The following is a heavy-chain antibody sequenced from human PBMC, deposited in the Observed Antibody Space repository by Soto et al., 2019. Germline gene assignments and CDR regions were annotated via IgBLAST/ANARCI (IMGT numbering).Heavy chain of an antibody. Sequence: SETLSLTCTVPGGSVSIGTYYWSWIRQPPGKGLEWIGFIHYSGSTNYNPSLKSRVTMSVDTSKNQFSLKLTSVNAADTAVYYCTRGGDAYKNGHWGQGTLVTVSS. CDR2: IHYSGST. V-gene: IGHV4-61*01. J-gene: IGHJ4*02. CDR1: GGSVSIGTYY. D-gene: IGHD2-21*01. CDR3: TRGGDAYKNGH.